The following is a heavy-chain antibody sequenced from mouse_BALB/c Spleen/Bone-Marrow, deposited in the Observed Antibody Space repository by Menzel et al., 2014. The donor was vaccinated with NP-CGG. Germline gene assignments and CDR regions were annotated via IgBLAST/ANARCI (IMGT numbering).Heavy chain of an antibody. D-gene: IGHD2-14*01. V-gene: IGHV1S137*01. CDR2: ISTYYGDA. CDR3: ARRGRYDGFDY. Sequence: QVQLQQSGAELVRPGVSVKISCKGSGYTFTDYAMHWVKQSHAKSLEWIGVISTYYGDASYNQKSKGKATMTVDKSSSTAYMELARLTSEDSAIYYCARRGRYDGFDYWGQGTTLTVSS. CDR1: GYTFTDYA. J-gene: IGHJ2*01.